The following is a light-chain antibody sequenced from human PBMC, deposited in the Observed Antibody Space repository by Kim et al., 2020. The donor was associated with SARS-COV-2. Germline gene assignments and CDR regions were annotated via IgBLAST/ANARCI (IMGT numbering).Light chain of an antibody. CDR3: QQYGSSPLT. Sequence: SPGESAPLSCRASPSVSSSYLAWYQQKPGQAPRLLIYGASSRATGIPDRFSGSGSGTDFTLTISRLEPEDFAVYYCQQYGSSPLTFGGGTKVDIK. J-gene: IGKJ4*01. V-gene: IGKV3-20*01. CDR1: PSVSSSY. CDR2: GAS.